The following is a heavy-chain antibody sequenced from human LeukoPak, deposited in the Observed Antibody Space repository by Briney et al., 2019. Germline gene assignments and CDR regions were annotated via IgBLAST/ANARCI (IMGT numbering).Heavy chain of an antibody. CDR1: GFTFSSYA. CDR2: IYSGGST. V-gene: IGHV3-66*01. J-gene: IGHJ1*01. CDR3: ARDGRHHSRFQH. Sequence: PGGSLRLSCAASGFTFSSYAMSWVRQAPGKGLEWVSVIYSGGSTYYADSVKGRFTISRDNSKNTLYLQMNSLRAEDTAVYYCARDGRHHSRFQHWGQGTLVTVSS. D-gene: IGHD1-1*01.